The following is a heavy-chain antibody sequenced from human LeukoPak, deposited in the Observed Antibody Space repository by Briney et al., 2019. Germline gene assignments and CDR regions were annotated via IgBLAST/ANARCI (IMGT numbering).Heavy chain of an antibody. CDR2: ISYDGSEK. CDR1: GFTFGSYG. D-gene: IGHD6-19*01. J-gene: IGHJ4*02. V-gene: IGHV3-30*03. CDR3: ARGGGSSGWYY. Sequence: GGSLRLSCAASGFTFGSYGMHWVGQAPGKGLEWVAVISYDGSEKYYVDSVKGRFTISRDNAKNSLYLQMNSLRVEDTAVYYCARGGGSSGWYYWGQGTLVTVSS.